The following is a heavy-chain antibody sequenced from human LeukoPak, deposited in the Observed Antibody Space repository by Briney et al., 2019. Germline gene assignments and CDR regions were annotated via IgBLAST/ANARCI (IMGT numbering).Heavy chain of an antibody. CDR3: ARVRGGAFDI. J-gene: IGHJ3*02. CDR2: IKVDGSQK. CDR1: GFTFSNYY. V-gene: IGHV3-7*01. Sequence: PGGSLRLSCAASGFTFSNYYMSWVRQAPGKGLEWVATIKVDGSQKHYVDSVRGRFTISRDNAKNSLFLQMNSLRAEDTAIYYCARVRGGAFDIWGQGTMVTVSS. D-gene: IGHD3-10*01.